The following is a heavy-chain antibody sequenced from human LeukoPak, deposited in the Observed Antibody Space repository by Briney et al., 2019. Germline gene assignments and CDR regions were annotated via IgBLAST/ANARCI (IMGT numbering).Heavy chain of an antibody. V-gene: IGHV3-30*04. Sequence: GGSLRLSCAASGFTFSSYAMHWVRQAPGEGLEWVAVISYDGSNKYYADSVKGRFTISRDNSKNTLYLQMNSLRAEDTAVYYCARVSVGPYYYYYYGMDVWGQGTTVTVSS. D-gene: IGHD3/OR15-3a*01. CDR3: ARVSVGPYYYYYYGMDV. J-gene: IGHJ6*02. CDR2: ISYDGSNK. CDR1: GFTFSSYA.